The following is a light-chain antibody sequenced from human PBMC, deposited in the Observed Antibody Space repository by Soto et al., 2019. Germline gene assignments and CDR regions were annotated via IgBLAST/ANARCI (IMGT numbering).Light chain of an antibody. V-gene: IGLV1-44*01. CDR1: SSNIGSHT. Sequence: QAVVTQPPSASGTPGQTIAISCSGGSSNIGSHTVNWYQQLPGTAPRLLIYSNTQRPSRVPDRFSGSKSGTSASLAISGLQSEYEGDYYCAAWDDSLNGVVFGGGTKVTVL. CDR2: SNT. J-gene: IGLJ2*01. CDR3: AAWDDSLNGVV.